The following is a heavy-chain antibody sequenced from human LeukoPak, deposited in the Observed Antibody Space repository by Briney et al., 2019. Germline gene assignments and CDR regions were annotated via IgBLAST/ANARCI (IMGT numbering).Heavy chain of an antibody. D-gene: IGHD3-10*01. J-gene: IGHJ6*02. V-gene: IGHV1-69*04. CDR2: IIPILGIA. CDR3: ARDPFGYYGPGGPGSYGMDV. CDR1: VYSFTSYA. Sequence: SVKVSCKASVYSFTSYAISWVRQSPGQGLEWMGRIIPILGIANYAQKFQGRVTITADKSTSTAYMELSSLRSEDTAVYYCARDPFGYYGPGGPGSYGMDVWGQGTTVTVSS.